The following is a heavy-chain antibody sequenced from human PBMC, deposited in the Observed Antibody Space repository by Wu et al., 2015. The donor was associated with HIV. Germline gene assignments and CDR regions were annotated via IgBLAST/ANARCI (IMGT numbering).Heavy chain of an antibody. CDR1: GGTFSSYA. D-gene: IGHD3-3*01. CDR3: ARVVTIFGVVNPFPGWFDP. J-gene: IGHJ5*02. V-gene: IGHV1-69*12. Sequence: QDQVVQSGAEVKKPGSSVKVSCKASGGTFSSYAISWVRQAPGQGLEWMGGIIPIFGTANYAQKFQGRVTITADESTSTAYMELSSLRSEDTAVYYCARVVTIFGVVNPFPGWFDPWGQGTLVTVSS. CDR2: IIPIFGTA.